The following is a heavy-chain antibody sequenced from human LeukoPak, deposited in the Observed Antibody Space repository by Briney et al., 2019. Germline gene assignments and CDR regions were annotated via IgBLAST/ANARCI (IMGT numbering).Heavy chain of an antibody. V-gene: IGHV4-38-2*02. D-gene: IGHD1-20*01. CDR2: IYHSGST. CDR3: ARDRITGTTDFDY. J-gene: IGHJ4*02. Sequence: SATLSLTCAVSGSSISSGYYWGWLRQPPGMGLEWIGSIYHSGSTYYNPSLKSRVTISVDTSKNQFSLKLSSVTAADTAVYYCARDRITGTTDFDYWGRGTLVTVSS. CDR1: GSSISSGYY.